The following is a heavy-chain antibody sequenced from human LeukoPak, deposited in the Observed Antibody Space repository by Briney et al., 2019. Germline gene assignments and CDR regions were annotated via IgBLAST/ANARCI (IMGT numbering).Heavy chain of an antibody. V-gene: IGHV4-59*01. Sequence: SETLSLTCTVSGGSISSYYWSWIRQPPGKGLEWIGYTYYSGSTNYNPSLKSRVIISVDTSKNQFSLKLSSVTAADTAVYYCAREKGGIKDAFDIWGQGTMVTVSS. D-gene: IGHD3-10*01. CDR1: GGSISSYY. J-gene: IGHJ3*02. CDR2: TYYSGST. CDR3: AREKGGIKDAFDI.